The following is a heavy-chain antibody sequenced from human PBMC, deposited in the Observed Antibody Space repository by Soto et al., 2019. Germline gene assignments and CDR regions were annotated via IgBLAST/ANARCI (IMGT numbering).Heavy chain of an antibody. CDR2: ISYDGSNK. CDR1: GFTFSSYG. Sequence: QVQLVESGGGVVQPGRSLRLSCAVSGFTFSSYGMHWVRQAPGKGLEWVAVISYDGSNKYYADSVKGRFTISRDNSKNTLYLQMNSLRAEDTAVYYCAKSGWLQLRGYFDYWGQGTLVTVPS. D-gene: IGHD5-12*01. CDR3: AKSGWLQLRGYFDY. V-gene: IGHV3-30*18. J-gene: IGHJ4*02.